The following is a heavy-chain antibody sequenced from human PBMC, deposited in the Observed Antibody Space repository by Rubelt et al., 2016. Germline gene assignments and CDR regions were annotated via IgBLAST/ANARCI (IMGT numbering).Heavy chain of an antibody. CDR1: GFTFSSYA. Sequence: QVQLVESGGGVVQPGRSLRPSCAASGFTFSSYAMHWVRQAPGKGLEWVAVISYDGSNKYYAVSAKGRFTISRDNSKNTLYLQMNSLRAEDTAVYYCARDPSSGYLNYWGQGTLVTVSS. J-gene: IGHJ4*02. CDR2: ISYDGSNK. V-gene: IGHV3-30*04. CDR3: ARDPSSGYLNY. D-gene: IGHD3-22*01.